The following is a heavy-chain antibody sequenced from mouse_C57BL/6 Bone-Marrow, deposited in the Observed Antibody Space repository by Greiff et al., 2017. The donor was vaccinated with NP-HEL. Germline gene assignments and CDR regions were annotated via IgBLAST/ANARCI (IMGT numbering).Heavy chain of an antibody. CDR2: ISDGGSYT. CDR1: GFTFSSYA. D-gene: IGHD1-1*01. Sequence: EVMLVESGGGLVKPGGSLKLSCAASGFTFSSYAMSWVRQTPEKRLEWVATISDGGSYTYYPDNVKGRFTISRDNAKNNLYLQMSHLKSEDTAMYYCARVPLYGDYFDYWGQGTTLTVSS. J-gene: IGHJ2*01. V-gene: IGHV5-4*03. CDR3: ARVPLYGDYFDY.